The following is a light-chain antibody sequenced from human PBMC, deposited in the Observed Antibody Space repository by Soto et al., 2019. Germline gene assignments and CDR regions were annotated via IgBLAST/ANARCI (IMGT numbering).Light chain of an antibody. CDR3: TSYEGSNIWV. V-gene: IGLV2-8*01. J-gene: IGLJ3*02. CDR1: SSDVGASNY. Sequence: QSALTQPPSASGSPGQSVTIPCTGTSSDVGASNYVSWYQQYPGKAPKLMIYEVSKRPSGVPDRFYGSKSGKTASLTVSGLQPEDEADYYCTSYEGSNIWVFGGGTQLTV. CDR2: EVS.